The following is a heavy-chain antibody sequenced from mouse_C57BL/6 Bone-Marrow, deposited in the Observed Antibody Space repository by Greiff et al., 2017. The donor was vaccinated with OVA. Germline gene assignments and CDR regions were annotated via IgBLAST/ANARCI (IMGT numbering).Heavy chain of an antibody. CDR1: GYAFSSSW. V-gene: IGHV1-82*01. D-gene: IGHD1-1*01. CDR2: IYPGDGDT. J-gene: IGHJ1*03. CDR3: ARGRTTVVAPLDFDV. Sequence: QVQLKESGPELVKPGASVKISCKASGYAFSSSWMNWVKQRPGKGLEWIGRIYPGDGDTNYNGKFKGKATLTADKSSSTAYMQLSSLTSEDSAVYFCARGRTTVVAPLDFDVWGTGTTVTVSS.